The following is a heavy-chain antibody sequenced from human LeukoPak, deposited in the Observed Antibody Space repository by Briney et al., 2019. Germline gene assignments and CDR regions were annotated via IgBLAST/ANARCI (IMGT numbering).Heavy chain of an antibody. J-gene: IGHJ4*02. Sequence: KRGASLQISCKVSGSNFTNYWIGWVRQVPGKGLEWMAIIYPGDSDTRYSPSFQGQVTISADRSISTAYLHWSSLKASDTAMYYCARRPSYYFDYWGQGTLVTVSS. CDR2: IYPGDSDT. V-gene: IGHV5-51*01. CDR1: GSNFTNYW. CDR3: ARRPSYYFDY.